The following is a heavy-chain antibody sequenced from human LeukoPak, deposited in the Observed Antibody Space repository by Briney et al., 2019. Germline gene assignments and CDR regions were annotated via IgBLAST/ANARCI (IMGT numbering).Heavy chain of an antibody. CDR3: AKYGRSYDTSPEN. D-gene: IGHD1-26*01. Sequence: GGSLRLSCAASGFTFSNHAMTWVRQAPGKGLEWVSCISSSGSTTYYADSVQGRFTISRDNAKNSLYLQMTSLRAEDTAIYYFAKYGRSYDTSPENWGEGVLVTVSS. CDR1: GFTFSNHA. CDR2: ISSSGSTT. V-gene: IGHV3-23*01. J-gene: IGHJ1*01.